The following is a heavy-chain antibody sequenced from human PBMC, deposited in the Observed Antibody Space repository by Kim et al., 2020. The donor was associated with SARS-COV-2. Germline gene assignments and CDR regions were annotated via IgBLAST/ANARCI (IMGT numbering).Heavy chain of an antibody. Sequence: ASVKVSCKASGYTFTSYDINWVRQATGQGLEWMGWMNPNSGNTGYAQKFQGRVTMTRNTSISTAYMELSSLRSEDTAVYYCVVTVPVMAPAIAINWFDPWGQGTLVTVSS. CDR3: VVTVPVMAPAIAINWFDP. D-gene: IGHD3-9*01. CDR2: MNPNSGNT. V-gene: IGHV1-8*01. J-gene: IGHJ5*02. CDR1: GYTFTSYD.